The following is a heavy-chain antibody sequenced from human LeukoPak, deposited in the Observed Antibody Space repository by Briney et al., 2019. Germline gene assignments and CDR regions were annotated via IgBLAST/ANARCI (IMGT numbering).Heavy chain of an antibody. CDR3: ARALAEMDSSSWYRLHFDY. V-gene: IGHV1-2*02. Sequence: ASVKVSCKASGYTFTGYYIHWVRQAPGQGLEWMGWINPNSGGTNYAQKFQGRVTMTRDTSISTAYMELSRLRSDDTAVYYCARALAEMDSSSWYRLHFDYWGQGTLVAVSS. D-gene: IGHD6-13*01. CDR2: INPNSGGT. CDR1: GYTFTGYY. J-gene: IGHJ4*02.